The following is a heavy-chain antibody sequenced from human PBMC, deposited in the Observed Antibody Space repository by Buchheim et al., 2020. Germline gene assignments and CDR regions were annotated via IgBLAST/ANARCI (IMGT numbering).Heavy chain of an antibody. V-gene: IGHV2-5*01. CDR3: AHRQYSSSFLAAFDI. J-gene: IGHJ3*02. D-gene: IGHD6-13*01. CDR1: GFSLSTSGVG. Sequence: QITLKESGPTLVKPTQTLTLTCTFSGFSLSTSGVGVGWIRQPPGKALEWLALIYWNDVKRYSPSLKTRLPIPTAPSKNQVVLTMTNMDPVDTATYYCAHRQYSSSFLAAFDIWGQGT. CDR2: IYWNDVK.